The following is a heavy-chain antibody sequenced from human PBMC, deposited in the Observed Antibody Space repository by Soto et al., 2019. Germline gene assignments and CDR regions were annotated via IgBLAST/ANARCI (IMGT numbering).Heavy chain of an antibody. V-gene: IGHV4-31*03. D-gene: IGHD3-9*01. CDR2: IYYSGST. J-gene: IGHJ4*02. CDR1: GASISSGGYY. CDR3: ARTHYDILTDYYFDY. Sequence: QVQLQESGPGLVKPSQTLSLPCTVSGASISSGGYYWSWIRQHPGKGQEWIGYIYYSGSTYYNPSLKSRVTISVDTSKNQFSLKLSSVTAADTAVYYCARTHYDILTDYYFDYWGQGTLVTVSS.